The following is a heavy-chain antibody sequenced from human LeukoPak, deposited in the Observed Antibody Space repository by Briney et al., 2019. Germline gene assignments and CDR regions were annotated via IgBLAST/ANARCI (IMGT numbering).Heavy chain of an antibody. CDR2: ITTYNDNT. V-gene: IGHV1-18*01. CDR3: AREYSSNWLYYFDF. CDR1: GYTFTSFV. Sequence: ASVKVSCKAFGYTFTSFVLSWGGRAPGQGFNGMGGITTYNDNTNYAQKFQGRVTLTTDTSTRTAYMELRGLRSDDTAVYYCAREYSSNWLYYFDFWGQGTLVTVSS. J-gene: IGHJ4*02. D-gene: IGHD6-13*01.